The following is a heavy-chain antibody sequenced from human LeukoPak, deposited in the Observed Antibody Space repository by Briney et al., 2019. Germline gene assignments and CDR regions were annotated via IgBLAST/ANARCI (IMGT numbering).Heavy chain of an antibody. CDR3: AREGRVRGVIFDY. D-gene: IGHD3-10*01. CDR2: IYYSGST. CDR1: GGSISSSSYY. J-gene: IGHJ4*02. Sequence: SETLSLTCTVSGGSISSSSYYWGWIRQPPGKGLEWIGSIYYSGSTYYNPSLKSRVTISVDTSKNQFSLKLSSVTAADTAVYYCAREGRVRGVIFDYWGQGTLVTVSS. V-gene: IGHV4-39*07.